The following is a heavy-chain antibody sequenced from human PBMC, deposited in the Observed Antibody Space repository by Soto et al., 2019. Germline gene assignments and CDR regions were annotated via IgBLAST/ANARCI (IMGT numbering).Heavy chain of an antibody. J-gene: IGHJ4*02. CDR2: ISYDGSNK. CDR3: AREIYDDYDSSGFDH. D-gene: IGHD3-22*01. CDR1: GFTFSSYA. V-gene: IGHV3-30-3*01. Sequence: PGGSLRLSCADPGFTFSSYAMSWVRQAPGKGLEWVAVISYDGSNKYYADSVKGRFTISRDNSKNTLHLQMNSLRAEDTALYYCAREIYDDYDSSGFDHWGQGTLVTVSS.